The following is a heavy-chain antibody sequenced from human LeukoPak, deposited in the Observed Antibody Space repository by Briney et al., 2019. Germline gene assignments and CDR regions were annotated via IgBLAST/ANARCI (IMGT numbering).Heavy chain of an antibody. J-gene: IGHJ6*03. V-gene: IGHV4-39*07. CDR3: ARDNPHVDTANPYYYYMDV. Sequence: PSETLSLTCTVSSGSISSSSFYWAWIRQPPGKGLEWIGTIYYSGNTYYNPSLKSRLTISVDTSKNQFSLKLSSVTAADTAVYYCARDNPHVDTANPYYYYMDVWGKGTTVTISS. D-gene: IGHD5-18*01. CDR2: IYYSGNT. CDR1: SGSISSSSFY.